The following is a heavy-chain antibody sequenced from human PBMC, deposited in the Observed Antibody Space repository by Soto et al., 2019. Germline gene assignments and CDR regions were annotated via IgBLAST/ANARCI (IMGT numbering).Heavy chain of an antibody. V-gene: IGHV4-34*01. CDR2: INHSGST. Sequence: SETLSLTCAVYGGSFSGYYWSWIRQPPGKGLEWIGEINHSGSTNYNPSLKSRVTISVDTSKNQFSLKLSSVTAADTAVYYCARAWGTYYYGSGSYPGWFDPWGQGTLVTVSS. CDR1: GGSFSGYY. CDR3: ARAWGTYYYGSGSYPGWFDP. J-gene: IGHJ5*02. D-gene: IGHD3-10*01.